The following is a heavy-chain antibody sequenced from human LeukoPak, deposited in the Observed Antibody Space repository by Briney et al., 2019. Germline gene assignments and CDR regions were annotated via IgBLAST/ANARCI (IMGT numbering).Heavy chain of an antibody. V-gene: IGHV4-38-2*01. Sequence: TSETLSLTCAVSGYSISSGYYWGWIRQSPGKGLGWIGSIYSSGTTYYNPSLKSRVTISVDTSKNQFSLKVSSVTAADTAVYYCARPNTIFGGLGSFDPWGQGTLVTVSS. D-gene: IGHD3-3*01. J-gene: IGHJ5*02. CDR1: GYSISSGYY. CDR3: ARPNTIFGGLGSFDP. CDR2: IYSSGTT.